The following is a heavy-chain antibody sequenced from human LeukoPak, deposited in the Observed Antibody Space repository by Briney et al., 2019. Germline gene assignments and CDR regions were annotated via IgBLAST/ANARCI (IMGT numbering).Heavy chain of an antibody. CDR2: IYYSGST. CDR1: GGSISSSSYY. D-gene: IGHD3-22*01. Sequence: PSETLSLTCTVSGGSISSSSYYWGWIRQPPGKGLEWIGSIYYSGSTYYNPSLKSRVTISVDTSKNQFSLKLSSVTAADTAVYYCARVNYYSINWFDPWGQGTLVTVSS. V-gene: IGHV4-39*07. CDR3: ARVNYYSINWFDP. J-gene: IGHJ5*02.